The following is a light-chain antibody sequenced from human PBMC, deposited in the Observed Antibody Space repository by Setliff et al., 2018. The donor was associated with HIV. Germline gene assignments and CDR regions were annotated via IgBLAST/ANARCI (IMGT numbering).Light chain of an antibody. V-gene: IGLV2-14*03. Sequence: GTSSDIGTFTFVSWYQQYPGKAPKLLIYEVTERPSGISARFSGFKSGNTASLTISGLQAEDEADYYCSSYGRNSLYVFGSGTKVTVL. CDR3: SSYGRNSLYV. J-gene: IGLJ1*01. CDR1: SSDIGTFTF. CDR2: EVT.